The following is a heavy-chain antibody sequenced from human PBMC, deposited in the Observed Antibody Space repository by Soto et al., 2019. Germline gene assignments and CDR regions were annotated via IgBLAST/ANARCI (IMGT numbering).Heavy chain of an antibody. Sequence: GGSLRLSCAASGFTFSSYDMHWVRQATGKGLEWVSAIGTAGDTYYPGSVKGRFTISRENAKNSLYLQMNSLRAGDTAVYYCARARRFTTRRTYYYMDVWGKGTTVTVSS. V-gene: IGHV3-13*01. CDR2: IGTAGDT. D-gene: IGHD3-22*01. CDR1: GFTFSSYD. CDR3: ARARRFTTRRTYYYMDV. J-gene: IGHJ6*03.